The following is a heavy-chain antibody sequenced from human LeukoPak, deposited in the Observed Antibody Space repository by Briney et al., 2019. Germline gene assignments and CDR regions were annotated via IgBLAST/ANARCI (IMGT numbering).Heavy chain of an antibody. J-gene: IGHJ5*02. Sequence: VASVKVSCKASGYTFTGYYIHWVRQAPGQGLEWMGWINPNSGGTSYAQKFRGRVTMTRDTSISTAYMELSSLRSDDTAVYYCARYKSIGYCSGGDCYADNWFDPWGQGTLVTVSS. CDR1: GYTFTGYY. V-gene: IGHV1-2*02. D-gene: IGHD2-15*01. CDR2: INPNSGGT. CDR3: ARYKSIGYCSGGDCYADNWFDP.